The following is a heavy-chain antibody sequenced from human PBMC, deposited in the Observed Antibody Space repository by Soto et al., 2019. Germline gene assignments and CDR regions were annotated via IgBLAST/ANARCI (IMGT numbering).Heavy chain of an antibody. CDR3: ARVVGDSLGLWFDP. V-gene: IGHV4-59*01. Sequence: PSETLSLTCTVSGGSISSYYWSWIRQPPGKGLEWIGYIYYSGSTNYNPSLKSRVTISVDTSKNQFSLKLSSVTAADTAMYYCARVVGDSLGLWFDPWGQGTLVTVSS. J-gene: IGHJ5*02. CDR1: GGSISSYY. CDR2: IYYSGST. D-gene: IGHD1-26*01.